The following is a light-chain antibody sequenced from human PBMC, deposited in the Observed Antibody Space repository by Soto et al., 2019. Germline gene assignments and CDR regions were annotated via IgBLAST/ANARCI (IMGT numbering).Light chain of an antibody. J-gene: IGKJ1*01. CDR1: LGITSN. CDR3: QQYGNSRGT. Sequence: EVVMTQSPATLSVSPGDTATLSCRASLGITSNLAWYQQKPGQAPRLLIYGTSTRATGIPARFTGSGSGTEFTLTISGLEPEDFAVYYCQQYGNSRGTFGQGTKVDIK. V-gene: IGKV3D-15*01. CDR2: GTS.